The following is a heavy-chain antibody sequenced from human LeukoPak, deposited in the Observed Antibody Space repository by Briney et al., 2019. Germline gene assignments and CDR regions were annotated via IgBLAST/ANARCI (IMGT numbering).Heavy chain of an antibody. D-gene: IGHD2/OR15-2a*01. CDR2: IRYDGSNK. J-gene: IGHJ3*02. CDR3: AREMVIDDAFDI. CDR1: GFTFSSYG. Sequence: GGSLRLSCAASGFTFSSYGMHWVRQAPGKGLEWVAFIRYDGSNKYYADSVKGRFTISRDNSKNTLYLQMNSLRAEDTAVYYCAREMVIDDAFDIWGQGTMVTVSS. V-gene: IGHV3-30*02.